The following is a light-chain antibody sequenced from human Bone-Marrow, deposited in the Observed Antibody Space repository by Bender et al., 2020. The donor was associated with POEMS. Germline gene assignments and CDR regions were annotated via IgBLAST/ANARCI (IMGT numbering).Light chain of an antibody. CDR2: EGS. V-gene: IGLV2-23*01. J-gene: IGLJ3*02. CDR3: CSYAGYWV. CDR1: SSDVGGYNY. Sequence: QSALTQPASVSGSPGQSITISCTGTSSDVGGYNYVSWYQHHPGKAPKLMFYEGSRPPGAVASLFACYKAGTAASLTIAGRGAEEEAYYYCCSYAGYWVFGGGTRLTVL.